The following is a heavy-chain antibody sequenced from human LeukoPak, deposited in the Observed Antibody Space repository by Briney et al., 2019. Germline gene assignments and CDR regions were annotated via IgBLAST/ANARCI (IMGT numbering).Heavy chain of an antibody. J-gene: IGHJ6*03. Sequence: PGGSLRLSCAASGFTFSDYYMSWIRQAPGKGLEWVSYISSSGSTIYYADSVKGRFTISRDNVKKSLYLQMNSLRAEDTAVYYCARDPYGSGSYFYYYYYYMDVWGKGTTVTVSS. CDR3: ARDPYGSGSYFYYYYYYMDV. V-gene: IGHV3-11*04. CDR1: GFTFSDYY. D-gene: IGHD3-10*01. CDR2: ISSSGSTI.